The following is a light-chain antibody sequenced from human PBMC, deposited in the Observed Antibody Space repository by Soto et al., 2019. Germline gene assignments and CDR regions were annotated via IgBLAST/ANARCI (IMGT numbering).Light chain of an antibody. J-gene: IGKJ2*01. CDR1: QSVSSSY. CDR3: QQYGNSFS. CDR2: GGS. V-gene: IGKV3-20*01. Sequence: EIVLTQSPGTLSLSPGERAALSCRASQSVSSSYLAWYQHKLGQAPRLLMYGGSSRATGIPDRFSGSGSGTDFTLTISRLEPEDFAVYYCQQYGNSFSFGQGTKLEIK.